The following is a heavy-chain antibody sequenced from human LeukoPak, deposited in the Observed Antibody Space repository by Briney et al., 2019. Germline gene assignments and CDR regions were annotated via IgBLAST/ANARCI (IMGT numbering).Heavy chain of an antibody. Sequence: SETQSLTCAVYGGSFSGYYWSWIRQPPGKGLEWIGEINHSGSTNYNPSLKSRVTISVDTSKNQFSLKLSSVTAADTAVYYCARSWDYDSSGYYYVDYWGQGTLVTVSS. D-gene: IGHD3-22*01. CDR1: GGSFSGYY. V-gene: IGHV4-34*01. J-gene: IGHJ4*02. CDR2: INHSGST. CDR3: ARSWDYDSSGYYYVDY.